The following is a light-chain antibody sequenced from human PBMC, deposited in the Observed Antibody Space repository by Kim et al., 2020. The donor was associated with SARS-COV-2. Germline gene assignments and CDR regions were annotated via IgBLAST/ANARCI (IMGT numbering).Light chain of an antibody. Sequence: VSPGERATLSCGGGQSIGSDLAWYQHKPGQAPRLLIYATSTRATGVPVRFSGSGSGTQFTLTIDSLQSDDFATYSCQQYNYWPPTFGGGTKVDIK. CDR3: QQYNYWPPT. J-gene: IGKJ4*01. V-gene: IGKV3-15*01. CDR1: QSIGSD. CDR2: ATS.